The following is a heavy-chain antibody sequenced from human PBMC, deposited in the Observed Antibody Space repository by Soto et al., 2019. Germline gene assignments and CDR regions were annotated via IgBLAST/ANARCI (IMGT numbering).Heavy chain of an antibody. CDR2: IIPIFGTA. D-gene: IGHD2-8*01. Sequence: SVKVSCKASGGTFSSYAISWVRQAPGQGLEWMGGIIPIFGTANYAQKFQGRVTITADESTSTAYMELSSLRSEDTAVYYCARVYCTNGVCYNWNDLMGWFDPWGQGTLVTVSS. J-gene: IGHJ5*02. CDR1: GGTFSSYA. V-gene: IGHV1-69*13. CDR3: ARVYCTNGVCYNWNDLMGWFDP.